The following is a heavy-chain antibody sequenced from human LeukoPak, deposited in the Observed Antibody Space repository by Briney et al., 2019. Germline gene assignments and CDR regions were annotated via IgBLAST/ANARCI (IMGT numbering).Heavy chain of an antibody. CDR3: ADEKQAFCGGDCYAPIHY. CDR1: GFTFSSYG. D-gene: IGHD2-21*02. CDR2: MSYDGSNK. J-gene: IGHJ4*02. Sequence: GRSLRLSCAASGFTFSSYGMHWVRQAPGKGLEWVAVMSYDGSNKHYADSVKGRFTISRDNSKNTLYLQMNSLRADDTAVYYCADEKQAFCGGDCYAPIHYWGQGTLVTVSS. V-gene: IGHV3-30*18.